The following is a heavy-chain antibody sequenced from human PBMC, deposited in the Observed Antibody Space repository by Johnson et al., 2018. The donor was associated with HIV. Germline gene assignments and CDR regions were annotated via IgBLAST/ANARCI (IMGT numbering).Heavy chain of an antibody. CDR3: ARDSGVPGNDAFDI. J-gene: IGHJ3*02. Sequence: QVQLVESGGDVVQPGRSLRLSCTASGFTFSSYALHWVRQAPGRGLEWVSVVYSDGSTYYADSVKGRLTISSDNSKNTLHLQLRSLRSEDTAVYYCARDSGVPGNDAFDIWGQGTMVTVSS. V-gene: IGHV3-NL1*01. CDR2: VYSDGST. CDR1: GFTFSSYA. D-gene: IGHD3-10*01.